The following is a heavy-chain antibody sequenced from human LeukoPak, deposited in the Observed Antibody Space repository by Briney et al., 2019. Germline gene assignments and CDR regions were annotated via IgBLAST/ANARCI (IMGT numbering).Heavy chain of an antibody. Sequence: PGGSLRLSCAASGFTFSSYSMNWVRQAPGKGLEWVSSISSSSSYIYYADSVKGRFTISRDNAKNSLYLQMNSLRAEDTAVYYCARAGGGDKQQLVWYFDLWGRGTLVTVSS. CDR2: ISSSSSYI. CDR1: GFTFSSYS. V-gene: IGHV3-21*01. J-gene: IGHJ2*01. D-gene: IGHD6-13*01. CDR3: ARAGGGDKQQLVWYFDL.